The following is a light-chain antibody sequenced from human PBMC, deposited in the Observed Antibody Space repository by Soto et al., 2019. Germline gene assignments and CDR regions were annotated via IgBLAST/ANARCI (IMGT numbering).Light chain of an antibody. V-gene: IGLV2-23*02. Sequence: QSVLTQPASVSGSPGQSITISCTGTSSDVGSYNLVSWYQQHPGKAPKLMIYEVSKRPSGVSNRFSGSKSGNTASLTISGVQAEDEADYYCCSYAGSNVVFGGGAKLTVL. CDR2: EVS. CDR1: SSDVGSYNL. J-gene: IGLJ2*01. CDR3: CSYAGSNVV.